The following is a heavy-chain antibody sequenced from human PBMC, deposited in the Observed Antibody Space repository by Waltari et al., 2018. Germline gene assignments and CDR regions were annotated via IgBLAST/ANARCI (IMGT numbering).Heavy chain of an antibody. D-gene: IGHD6-19*01. V-gene: IGHV4-30-2*01. J-gene: IGHJ4*02. Sequence: QLQLQESGSGLVKPSQTLSLTCAVSSGSISRGGYSWSWIRQPPGKCLEWIGYILQSGTTYYNPRLTSRVTTAVDRTKNQFSRKLSSAKAADTAVYYCARVAGVKSGWRPYYFDYWGQGTLVTVSS. CDR3: ARVAGVKSGWRPYYFDY. CDR1: SGSISRGGYS. CDR2: ILQSGTT.